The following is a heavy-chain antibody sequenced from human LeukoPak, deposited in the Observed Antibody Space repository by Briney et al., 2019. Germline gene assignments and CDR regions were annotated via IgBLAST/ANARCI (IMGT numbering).Heavy chain of an antibody. CDR3: ARDKKGSGYWARYYYYGMDV. V-gene: IGHV1-18*01. CDR1: GYTFTSYG. Sequence: ASVKVSCKASGYTFTSYGISWVRQAPGRGLEWMGWISAYNGNTNYAQKLQGRVTMTTDTSTSTAYMELRSLRSDDTAVYYCARDKKGSGYWARYYYYGMDVWGQGTTVTVSS. CDR2: ISAYNGNT. D-gene: IGHD3-22*01. J-gene: IGHJ6*02.